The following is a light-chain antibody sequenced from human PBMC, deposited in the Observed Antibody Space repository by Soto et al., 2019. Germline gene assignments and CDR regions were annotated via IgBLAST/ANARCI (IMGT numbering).Light chain of an antibody. CDR3: SSYTGSSTGV. V-gene: IGLV2-14*01. Sequence: QSVLTQPASVSGSPGQSITISCTGTSSDVGGYNYVSWYQQHPGKAPKLMIYDVSNRPSGVSNRFSGSKSGNTASLTISGRQAEDEADYYCSSYTGSSTGVFGGGTKLTVL. CDR1: SSDVGGYNY. J-gene: IGLJ2*01. CDR2: DVS.